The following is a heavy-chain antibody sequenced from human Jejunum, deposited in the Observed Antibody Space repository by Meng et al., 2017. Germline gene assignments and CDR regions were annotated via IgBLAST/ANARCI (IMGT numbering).Heavy chain of an antibody. CDR2: ISDNGGRI. J-gene: IGHJ5*02. Sequence: LDPGGDLYQHGWYQITPIEGPGFRLTTYAMSWIRQAQGRGLEWVSVISDNGGRIFYAESVKGRFTISRDNSKNTVYLQMNNLRAEDTAVYFCAKGGYSFGYNDHWGQGTLVTVSS. CDR1: GFRLTTYA. CDR3: AKGGYSFGYNDH. D-gene: IGHD5-18*01. V-gene: IGHV3-23*01.